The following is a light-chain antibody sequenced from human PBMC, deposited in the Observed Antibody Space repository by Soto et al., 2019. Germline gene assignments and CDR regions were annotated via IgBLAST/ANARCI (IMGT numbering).Light chain of an antibody. CDR1: QSLLHSTGNNY. Sequence: DIVMTQSPLSLPVTPGEPAAISCRTSQSLLHSTGNNYLNWYLQKPGQSPQLLIYLGSNRASGVPDRFRGSGSGTDFPLKINRGEAEDVGVYYCLQSLQAPPTFGQGTRLEIK. V-gene: IGKV2-28*01. CDR2: LGS. J-gene: IGKJ5*01. CDR3: LQSLQAPPT.